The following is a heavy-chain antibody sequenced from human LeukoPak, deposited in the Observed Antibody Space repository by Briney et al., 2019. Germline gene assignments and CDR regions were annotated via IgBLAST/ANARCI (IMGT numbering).Heavy chain of an antibody. CDR2: IIPIFGTA. J-gene: IGHJ3*02. Sequence: SVKVSCKASGGTFSSYAISWVRQAPGQGLEWMGGIIPIFGTANYAQKFQGRVTFTADESTSTAYMELSSLRSEDTAVYYCARVFYYGSGSYKGAFDIWGQGTMVTVS. CDR1: GGTFSSYA. D-gene: IGHD3-10*01. CDR3: ARVFYYGSGSYKGAFDI. V-gene: IGHV1-69*13.